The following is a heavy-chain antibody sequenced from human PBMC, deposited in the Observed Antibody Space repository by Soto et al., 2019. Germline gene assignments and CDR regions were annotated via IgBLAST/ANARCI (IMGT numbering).Heavy chain of an antibody. Sequence: QVQVVQSGAEVKKPESSVKVSCKPSGGTFNTYTVNWVRLAPGHGLEWMGRFIPILDMANYAQKFQDRVPIPADRSTFTAYMELNSLTSDDTAVYYCAITYCRDNSCPRDFDFWGPGTRVTVSS. V-gene: IGHV1-69*02. D-gene: IGHD2-21*01. CDR3: AITYCRDNSCPRDFDF. CDR1: GGTFNTYT. J-gene: IGHJ4*02. CDR2: FIPILDMA.